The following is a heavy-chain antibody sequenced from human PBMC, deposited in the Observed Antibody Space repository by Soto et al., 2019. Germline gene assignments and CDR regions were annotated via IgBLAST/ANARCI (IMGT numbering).Heavy chain of an antibody. J-gene: IGHJ4*02. Sequence: EVQLVESGGGSVQPGGSLRLSCPASGFTLSNYWMHWVRQAPGKGLVWVSRINNDGSGTSYADFVKGRFTISRDDAKNTLYLQMNSLRAEDTAVYDCTTAFEFWGRGTLVTVSS. CDR3: TTAFEF. CDR2: INNDGSGT. CDR1: GFTLSNYW. V-gene: IGHV3-74*01.